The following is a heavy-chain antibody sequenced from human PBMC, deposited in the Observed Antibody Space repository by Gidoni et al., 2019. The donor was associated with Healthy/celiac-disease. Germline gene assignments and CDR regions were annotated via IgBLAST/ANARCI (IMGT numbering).Heavy chain of an antibody. J-gene: IGHJ6*03. CDR2: IKQDGSGK. CDR3: AREGFLEWLPPLIYMDV. D-gene: IGHD3-3*01. CDR1: GFTFSSYW. Sequence: EVQLVESGGGLVQPGGSLRLSCAASGFTFSSYWMSWVRQAPGKGLGWVANIKQDGSGKYYVDSVKGRFTISRDNAKNSLYLQMNSLRAEDTAVYYCAREGFLEWLPPLIYMDVWGKGTTVTVSS. V-gene: IGHV3-7*01.